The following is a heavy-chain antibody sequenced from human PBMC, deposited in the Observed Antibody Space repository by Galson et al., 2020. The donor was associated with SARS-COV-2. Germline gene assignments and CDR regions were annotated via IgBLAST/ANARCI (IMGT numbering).Heavy chain of an antibody. V-gene: IGHV3-74*01. CDR1: GFSFSDYW. J-gene: IGHJ5*01. Sequence: GGSLRLSRAASGFSFSDYWMHWVRQAPGKGLAWVSRINTYGNSTNYADSVRGRFTVSRDNAKNVFYLQMNRLRAEDTAVYYCTRHSSGDSWGQGPLVTVS. CDR3: TRHSSGDS. CDR2: INTYGNST. D-gene: IGHD3-22*01.